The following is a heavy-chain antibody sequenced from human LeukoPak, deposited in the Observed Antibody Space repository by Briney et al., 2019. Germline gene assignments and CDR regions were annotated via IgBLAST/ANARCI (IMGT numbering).Heavy chain of an antibody. V-gene: IGHV1-18*01. D-gene: IGHD2-15*01. J-gene: IGHJ4*02. CDR3: ARESGGNTMAGDY. Sequence: ASVKVSCKASGYTFTDRGISSVRQAPGQGLEWMGWISTYTGDTNFAQNFQGRVTLTTDTTTSTAYMELRSLRSDDTAVYYCARESGGNTMAGDYWGQGTLVTVSS. CDR1: GYTFTDRG. CDR2: ISTYTGDT.